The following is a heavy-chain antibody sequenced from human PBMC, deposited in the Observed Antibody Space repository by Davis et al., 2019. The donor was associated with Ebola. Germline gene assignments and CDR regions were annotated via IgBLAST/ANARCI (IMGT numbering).Heavy chain of an antibody. CDR3: ARDGLGELPPRVY. D-gene: IGHD3-16*01. CDR1: GFTFSSYS. CDR2: ISSSSSYI. J-gene: IGHJ4*02. Sequence: GESLNISCAASGFTFSSYSMNWVRQAPGKGLEWVSSISSSSSYIYYADSVKGRFTISRDNAKNSLYLQMNSLRAEDTAVYYCARDGLGELPPRVYWGQGTLVTVSS. V-gene: IGHV3-21*01.